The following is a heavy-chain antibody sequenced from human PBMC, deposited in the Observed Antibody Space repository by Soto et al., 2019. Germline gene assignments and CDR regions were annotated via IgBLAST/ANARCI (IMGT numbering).Heavy chain of an antibody. D-gene: IGHD5-18*01. Sequence: GGSLRLSCAASGFTFSSYEMNWVRQAPGKGLEWVSYISSSGSTIYYADSVKGRFTISRDNAKNSLYLQMNSLRAEDTAVYYCARVIRSSDTAPFYGMDVWGQGTTVTVSS. CDR3: ARVIRSSDTAPFYGMDV. CDR1: GFTFSSYE. J-gene: IGHJ6*02. CDR2: ISSSGSTI. V-gene: IGHV3-48*03.